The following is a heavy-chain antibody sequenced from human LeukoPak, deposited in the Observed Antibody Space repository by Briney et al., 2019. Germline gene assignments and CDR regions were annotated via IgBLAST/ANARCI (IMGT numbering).Heavy chain of an antibody. V-gene: IGHV4-34*01. D-gene: IGHD3-22*01. J-gene: IGHJ4*02. CDR3: ARGTKLYYYDSSGYYFFDY. Sequence: GSLRLSCAASGFTFSSYAMSWVRQPPGKGLEWIGEINHSGSTNYNPSLKSRVTISVDTSKNQFSLKLSSVTAADTAVYYCARGTKLYYYDSSGYYFFDYWGQGTLVTVSS. CDR1: GFTFSSYA. CDR2: INHSGST.